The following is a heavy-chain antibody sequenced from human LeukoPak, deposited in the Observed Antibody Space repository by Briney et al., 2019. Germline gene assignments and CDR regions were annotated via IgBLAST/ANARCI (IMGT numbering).Heavy chain of an antibody. V-gene: IGHV3-30*18. Sequence: PGGSLRLSCAASGFTLTSYGMHWVRQAPGKGLEWVTVISVDGSHKYYADSVKGRFTISRDFSKNTLYLQMNSLRTEDTAVYYCAKNPTGDWWYFDLWGRGTLVTVSS. CDR3: AKNPTGDWWYFDL. CDR2: ISVDGSHK. J-gene: IGHJ2*01. CDR1: GFTLTSYG. D-gene: IGHD7-27*01.